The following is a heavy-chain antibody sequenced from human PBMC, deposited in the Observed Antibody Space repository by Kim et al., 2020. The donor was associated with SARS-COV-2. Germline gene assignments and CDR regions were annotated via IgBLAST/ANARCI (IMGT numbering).Heavy chain of an antibody. Sequence: SETLSLTCTVSGGSISSYYWNWIRQPPGKGLEWIGYIHYSGYTNYNPSLKSRVTISVDTSKNQFSLKVTSVTAADTAVYYCARLDFNWFDPWGQGTLVTV. CDR3: ARLDFNWFDP. J-gene: IGHJ5*02. D-gene: IGHD3-3*01. V-gene: IGHV4-59*13. CDR2: IHYSGYT. CDR1: GGSISSYY.